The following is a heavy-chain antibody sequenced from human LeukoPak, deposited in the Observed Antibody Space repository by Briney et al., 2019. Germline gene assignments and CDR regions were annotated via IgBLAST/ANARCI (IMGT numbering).Heavy chain of an antibody. V-gene: IGHV4-39*07. J-gene: IGHJ4*02. CDR3: AREAVVTPGIDY. D-gene: IGHD4-23*01. CDR1: GGSISSSSYY. CDR2: IYYSGST. Sequence: PSETLSLTCTVSGGSISSSSYYWGWIRQPPGKGLEWIGSIYYSGSTYYNPSLKSRVTISVDTSKNQFSLKLSSVTAADTAVYYCAREAVVTPGIDYWGQGTLVTVSS.